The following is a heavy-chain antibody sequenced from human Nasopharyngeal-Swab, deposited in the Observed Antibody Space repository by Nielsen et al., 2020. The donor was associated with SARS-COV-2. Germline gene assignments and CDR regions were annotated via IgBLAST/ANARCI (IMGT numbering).Heavy chain of an antibody. Sequence: SETLSLTCTVSGGSISSSSYYWGWIRQPPGKGLEWIGYIYYSGSTNYNPSLKSRVTISVDTSKNQFSLKLSSVTAADTAVYYCARALLWEPFDYWGQGTLVTVSS. CDR1: GGSISSSSYY. D-gene: IGHD1-26*01. CDR2: IYYSGST. CDR3: ARALLWEPFDY. J-gene: IGHJ4*02. V-gene: IGHV4-61*05.